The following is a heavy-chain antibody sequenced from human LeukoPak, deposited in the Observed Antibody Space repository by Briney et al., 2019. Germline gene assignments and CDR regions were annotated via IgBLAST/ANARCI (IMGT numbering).Heavy chain of an antibody. CDR1: GYTFTSYD. V-gene: IGHV1-8*01. D-gene: IGHD3-10*01. CDR2: MNPNSGNT. Sequence: ASVKVSCKASGYTFTSYDINWVRQATGQGLEWMGWMNPNSGNTGYAQKFQGSVTMTRNTSISTAYMELSSPRSEDTAVYYCARGLTMVRGPPMGYWGQGTLVTVSS. CDR3: ARGLTMVRGPPMGY. J-gene: IGHJ4*02.